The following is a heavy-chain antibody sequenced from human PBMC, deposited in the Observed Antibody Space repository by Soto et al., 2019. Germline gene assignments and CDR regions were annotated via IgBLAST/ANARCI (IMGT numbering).Heavy chain of an antibody. D-gene: IGHD1-1*01. CDR3: ARVRRTEGHLDYWYFDV. J-gene: IGHJ2*01. CDR2: IDYSGST. CDR1: GDSISNGAYY. V-gene: IGHV4-31*03. Sequence: QVLLQESGPGLVKPSQTLSLTCTVSGDSISNGAYYWTWIRQLPGKGLEWIGYIDYSGSTYYIPSLQSRVTISVDTSQNQFSLKLTSVTAADTAVYYCARVRRTEGHLDYWYFDVWGHGTLVTVSS.